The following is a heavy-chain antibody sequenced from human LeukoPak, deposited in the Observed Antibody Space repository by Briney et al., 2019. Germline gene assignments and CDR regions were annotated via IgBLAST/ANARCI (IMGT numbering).Heavy chain of an antibody. CDR1: GFTFSDYY. CDR3: ARDFRDRSMPIDY. CDR2: ISRSGSSI. D-gene: IGHD2/OR15-2a*01. V-gene: IGHV3-11*01. Sequence: PGGSLRLSCAASGFTFSDYYMSWIRQAPGKGLEWLSYISRSGSSIHYADSVKGRFTISRDNAKNSLDLKMNSLRVEDTAVYYCARDFRDRSMPIDYWGQGTLVTVSS. J-gene: IGHJ4*02.